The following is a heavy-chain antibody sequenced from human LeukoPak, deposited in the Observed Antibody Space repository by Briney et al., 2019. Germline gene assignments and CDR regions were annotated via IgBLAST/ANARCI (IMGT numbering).Heavy chain of an antibody. CDR2: IYYSGSA. CDR1: GVSISSGGYY. J-gene: IGHJ4*02. D-gene: IGHD3-22*01. Sequence: PSETLSLTCTVSGVSISSGGYYWSWIRQHPGKGLEWIGYIYYSGSAYYNPSLKSRVTISVDTSENQFSLKLGSVTAADTAVYYCARDFGTLHLDSSGFDYWGQGTLVTVSS. CDR3: ARDFGTLHLDSSGFDY. V-gene: IGHV4-31*03.